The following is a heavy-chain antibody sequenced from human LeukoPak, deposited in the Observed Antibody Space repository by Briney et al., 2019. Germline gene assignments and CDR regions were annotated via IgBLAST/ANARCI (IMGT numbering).Heavy chain of an antibody. CDR2: IYYSGST. CDR1: GGSFTSSSYY. J-gene: IGHJ2*01. D-gene: IGHD2-2*01. CDR3: AKATQEYCSSTSCYQHWYFDL. V-gene: IGHV4-39*01. Sequence: KPLETLSLTCTVSGGSFTSSSYYWGWIRQPPGKGLEWIGSIYYSGSTYYNPSLKSRVTISVDTSKNQFSLKLSSVTAADTAVYYCAKATQEYCSSTSCYQHWYFDLWGRGTLVTVSS.